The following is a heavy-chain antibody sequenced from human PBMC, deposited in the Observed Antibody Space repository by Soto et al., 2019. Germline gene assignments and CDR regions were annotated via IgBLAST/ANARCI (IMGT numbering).Heavy chain of an antibody. CDR3: AREIAAAGTWGGFFDY. J-gene: IGHJ4*02. V-gene: IGHV1-69*01. D-gene: IGHD6-13*01. CDR2: IIPIFGTA. CDR1: GGTFSSYA. Sequence: QVQLVQSGAEVKQPGSSVKVSCKASGGTFSSYAISWVRQAPGQGLEWMGGIIPIFGTANYAQKFQGRVTITADEATSTAYRELSSLRSEDTAVYYCAREIAAAGTWGGFFDYWGQGTLVTGSS.